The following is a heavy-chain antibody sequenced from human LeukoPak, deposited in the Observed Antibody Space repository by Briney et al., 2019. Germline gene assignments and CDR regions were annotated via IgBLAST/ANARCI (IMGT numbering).Heavy chain of an antibody. CDR2: IYYSGST. CDR1: GGSISSYY. CDR3: ARVSRLIAAAGTGNWFDP. V-gene: IGHV4-59*01. Sequence: PETLSLTCTVSGGSISSYYWSWIRQPPGKGLEWIGYIYYSGSTNYNPSLKSRVTLSVDTSKNQFSLKLSSVTAADTAVYYCARVSRLIAAAGTGNWFDPWGQGTLVTVSS. J-gene: IGHJ5*02. D-gene: IGHD6-13*01.